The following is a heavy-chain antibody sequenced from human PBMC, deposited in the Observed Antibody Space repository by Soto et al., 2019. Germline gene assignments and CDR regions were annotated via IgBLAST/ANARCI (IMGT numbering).Heavy chain of an antibody. CDR1: GFTFSTYW. V-gene: IGHV3-74*01. Sequence: GGSLRLSCAASGFTFSTYWMHWVRQAPGKGLVWVSRINSDGSTTSYADSVKGRFTISRDNAKNTLYLQMNSLRAEDTAVYYCARGPKSYASGITMVRGVTYYFDYWGQGTLVTVSS. D-gene: IGHD3-10*01. CDR2: INSDGSTT. J-gene: IGHJ4*02. CDR3: ARGPKSYASGITMVRGVTYYFDY.